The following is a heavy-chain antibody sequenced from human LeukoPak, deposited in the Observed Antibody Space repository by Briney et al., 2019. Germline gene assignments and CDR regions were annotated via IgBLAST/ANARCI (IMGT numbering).Heavy chain of an antibody. CDR3: AREYYDFWSGTYYYYMDV. J-gene: IGHJ6*03. CDR2: IYTSGST. V-gene: IGHV4-30-4*08. D-gene: IGHD3-3*01. CDR1: GGSISSGDYY. Sequence: SQTLSLTCTVSGGSISSGDYYWSWIRQPPGKGLEWIGYIYTSGSTNYNPSLKSRVTMSVDTSKNQFSLKLSSVTAADTAVYYCAREYYDFWSGTYYYYMDVWGKGTTVTVSS.